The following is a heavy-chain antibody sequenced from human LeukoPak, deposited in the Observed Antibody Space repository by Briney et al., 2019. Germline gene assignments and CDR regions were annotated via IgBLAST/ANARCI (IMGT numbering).Heavy chain of an antibody. CDR3: TTLWLGESTFVNP. CDR2: IKSETDGGTT. D-gene: IGHD3-10*01. J-gene: IGHJ5*02. Sequence: TGGSLRLSCAASGFSFNNAWMSWVRQAPGKGLEWVGRIKSETDGGTTDYAAPVKGRFTISRDDSKNTLYLQMNSLKTEDTAVYYCTTLWLGESTFVNPWGQGTLVTVSS. V-gene: IGHV3-15*01. CDR1: GFSFNNAW.